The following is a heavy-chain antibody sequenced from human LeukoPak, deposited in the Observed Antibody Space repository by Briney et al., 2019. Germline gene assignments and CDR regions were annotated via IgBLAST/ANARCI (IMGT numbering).Heavy chain of an antibody. CDR2: INPDRGDS. CDR3: ARPYSRSSIDGFDI. CDR1: GYTFTSYG. Sequence: ASVKVSCKASGYTFTSYGISWVRQAPGQGLEWMGWINPDRGDSNFEQKFQGRISMTRDTPISTAYLELSSLTSDDTALYYCARPYSRSSIDGFDIWGQGTMVTVSS. J-gene: IGHJ3*02. D-gene: IGHD6-6*01. V-gene: IGHV1-2*02.